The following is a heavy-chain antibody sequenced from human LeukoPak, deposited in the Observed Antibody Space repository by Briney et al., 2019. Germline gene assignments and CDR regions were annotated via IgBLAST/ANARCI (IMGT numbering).Heavy chain of an antibody. Sequence: GGSLRFSCAASGFTFSSYSMNWVRQAPGKGLEWASYISSSSSTIYYADSVKGRFTISRDNAKNSLYLQMNSLRAEDTAVYYCAREYYGSGDYWGQGTLVTVSS. V-gene: IGHV3-48*01. D-gene: IGHD3-10*01. J-gene: IGHJ4*02. CDR2: ISSSSSTI. CDR1: GFTFSSYS. CDR3: AREYYGSGDY.